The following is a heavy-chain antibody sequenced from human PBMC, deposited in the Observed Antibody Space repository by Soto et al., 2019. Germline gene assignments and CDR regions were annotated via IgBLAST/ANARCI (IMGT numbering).Heavy chain of an antibody. CDR1: GGSISRYY. Sequence: SETLSLTCTVSGGSISRYYWSWIRQPPGKGLEWIGYIYYSGSTNYNPSLKSRVTISVDTSKNQFSLKLSSVTAADTAVYYCAREAAAGTVTDYWGQGTLVTVSS. V-gene: IGHV4-59*01. CDR3: AREAAAGTVTDY. D-gene: IGHD6-13*01. J-gene: IGHJ4*02. CDR2: IYYSGST.